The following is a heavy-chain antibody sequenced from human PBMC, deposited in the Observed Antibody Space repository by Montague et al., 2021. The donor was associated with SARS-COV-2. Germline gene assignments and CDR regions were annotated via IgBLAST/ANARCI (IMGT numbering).Heavy chain of an antibody. J-gene: IGHJ4*02. D-gene: IGHD3-22*01. CDR2: IDYSGXT. CDR3: ARDGFYYDRSGPSNFDY. Sequence: SETLSLTCTVSVGSISSNNCYWGWIRQPPGKALEWIGSIDYSGXTXYXXXXKXRVTMSVDTSENQFSLKLSSVTAADTAVYYCARDGFYYDRSGPSNFDYWGQGTLATVSS. CDR1: VGSISSNNCY. V-gene: IGHV4-39*07.